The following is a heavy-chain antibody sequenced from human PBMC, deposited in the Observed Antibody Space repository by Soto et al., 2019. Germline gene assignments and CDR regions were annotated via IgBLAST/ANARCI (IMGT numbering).Heavy chain of an antibody. D-gene: IGHD2-2*02. CDR1: GGTFSSYA. Sequence: QVQLVQSGAEVKKPGSSVKVSCKASGGTFSSYAISWVRQAPGQGLEWMGGIIPIFGTANYAQKFQGRVTITADKSTSTAYMELSSLRSEDTAVYYCARIDVVPAAIRHYYYSGMDVWCQGTTVTVSS. CDR3: ARIDVVPAAIRHYYYSGMDV. CDR2: IIPIFGTA. V-gene: IGHV1-69*06. J-gene: IGHJ6*02.